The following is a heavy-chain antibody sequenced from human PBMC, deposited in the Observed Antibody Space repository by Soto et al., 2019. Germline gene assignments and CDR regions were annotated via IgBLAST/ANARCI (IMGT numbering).Heavy chain of an antibody. J-gene: IGHJ4*02. Sequence: ASVKVSCKASGYTFTGYAIHWVREAPGQRHEWMGWINGGNGDTKYSQKFQGRVTITRDTSASTAYMELTSLGSEDTAVYHCARGYCSSTSCQYYFDFWGQGTLVTVSS. V-gene: IGHV1-3*01. CDR1: GYTFTGYA. D-gene: IGHD2-2*01. CDR3: ARGYCSSTSCQYYFDF. CDR2: INGGNGDT.